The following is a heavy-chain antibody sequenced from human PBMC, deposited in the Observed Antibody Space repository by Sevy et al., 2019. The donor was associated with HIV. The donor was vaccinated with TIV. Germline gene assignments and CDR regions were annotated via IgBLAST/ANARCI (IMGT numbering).Heavy chain of an antibody. D-gene: IGHD6-13*01. CDR3: ARDQYSSSWYTFDY. V-gene: IGHV3-30-3*01. J-gene: IGHJ4*02. CDR1: GFTFSSYA. Sequence: GGSLRLSCAASGFTFSSYAMHWVRQAPGKGLEWVAVISYDGSNKYNAHSVKGRFTISRDNSKNTLYLQMNSLRAEDTAVYYCARDQYSSSWYTFDYWGQGTLVTVSS. CDR2: ISYDGSNK.